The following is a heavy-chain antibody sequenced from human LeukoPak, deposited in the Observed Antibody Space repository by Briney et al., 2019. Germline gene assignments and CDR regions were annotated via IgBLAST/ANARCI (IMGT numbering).Heavy chain of an antibody. Sequence: GGSLRLSCAASGFSFSSNWMSWVRQAPGKGLEWVANIKQDGSEKYYVDSVKGRFTISRDNAKNSLYLQMNSLRAEDTAVYYWAKGGGHGSGEWGEGTLVTVSS. CDR2: IKQDGSEK. J-gene: IGHJ4*02. CDR3: AKGGGHGSGE. V-gene: IGHV3-7*04. CDR1: GFSFSSNW. D-gene: IGHD3-10*01.